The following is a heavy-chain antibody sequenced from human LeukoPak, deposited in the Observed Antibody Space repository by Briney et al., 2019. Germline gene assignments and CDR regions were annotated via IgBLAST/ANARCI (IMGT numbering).Heavy chain of an antibody. J-gene: IGHJ6*02. CDR2: MNPNSGNT. CDR3: ARDSSGYYWGYYGMDV. D-gene: IGHD3-22*01. CDR1: GYTFISHD. V-gene: IGHV1-8*01. Sequence: ASVKVSCKASGYTFISHDINWVRQATGQGLEWMGWMNPNSGNTGYAQKFQGRVTMTRNTSISTAYMELSSLRSEDTAVYYCARDSSGYYWGYYGMDVWGQGTTVTVSS.